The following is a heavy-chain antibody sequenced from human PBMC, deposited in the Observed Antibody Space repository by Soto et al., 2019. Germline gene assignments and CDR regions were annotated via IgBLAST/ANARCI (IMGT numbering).Heavy chain of an antibody. CDR3: ASRTVTKWRYFDL. CDR1: GGSFSGYY. D-gene: IGHD4-17*01. J-gene: IGHJ2*01. CDR2: INHSGST. Sequence: QVQLQQWGAGLLKPSETLSLTCAVYGGSFSGYYWSWIRQPPGKGLEWIGEINHSGSTNYNPSLKSRVTISVDTSKSQFSLKLSSVTAADTAVYYCASRTVTKWRYFDLWGRGTLVTVSS. V-gene: IGHV4-34*01.